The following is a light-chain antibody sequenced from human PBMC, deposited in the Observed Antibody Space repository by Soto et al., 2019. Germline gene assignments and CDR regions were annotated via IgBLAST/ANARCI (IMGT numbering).Light chain of an antibody. Sequence: ALTQPRSVSESPGQSVTISCTGTSSDVGGYDYLSWYQQHPGKAPKLLIYGVSERPSGVPDRFSGSKSGSTASLTISGLQAEDEADYYCCSYSDTYTYVFGTGTKVTVL. CDR2: GVS. CDR3: CSYSDTYTYV. J-gene: IGLJ1*01. V-gene: IGLV2-11*01. CDR1: SSDVGGYDY.